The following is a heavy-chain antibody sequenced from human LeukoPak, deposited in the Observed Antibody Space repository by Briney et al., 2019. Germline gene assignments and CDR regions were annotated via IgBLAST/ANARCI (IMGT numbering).Heavy chain of an antibody. V-gene: IGHV3-23*01. CDR1: GFTFSSYA. CDR3: AKLTWPDFDY. Sequence: GGSLRLSCAASGFTFSSYAMSWVRQAPGKGLEWVSCISVSTGSTYYADSVKGRFTISKDNSKNTLYLQMNSLRAEDTAVYYCAKLTWPDFDYWGQGTLATVSS. CDR2: ISVSTGST. J-gene: IGHJ4*02.